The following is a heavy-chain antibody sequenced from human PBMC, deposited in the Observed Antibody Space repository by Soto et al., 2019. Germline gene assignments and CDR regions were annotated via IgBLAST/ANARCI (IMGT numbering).Heavy chain of an antibody. Sequence: EVQLLESGGGLVQPGGSLRLSCAASGFTFSSYAMSWVRQAPGKGLEWVSAISGSGGSTYYADSVKGRFTISRDNSKNTLYLQMNSLRAEDTAVYYCARDTWGRGATTPFFDYWGQGTLVTVSS. D-gene: IGHD3-16*01. J-gene: IGHJ4*02. CDR2: ISGSGGST. CDR1: GFTFSSYA. V-gene: IGHV3-23*01. CDR3: ARDTWGRGATTPFFDY.